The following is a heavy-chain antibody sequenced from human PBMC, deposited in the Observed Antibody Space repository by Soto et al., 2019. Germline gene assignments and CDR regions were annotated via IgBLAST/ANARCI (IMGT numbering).Heavy chain of an antibody. D-gene: IGHD2-21*02. CDR1: GYIFTSYY. Sequence: QVQLVQSGAEVKEPGASVKVSCKASGYIFTSYYIHWVRQAPGQGLEWMGIINPSGGSTTYAQKFQGRVTMTRDTSTSTVYMELSSLRSEDTAVYYCARVYCGGDCPSGYWGQGTLVTVSS. J-gene: IGHJ4*02. CDR3: ARVYCGGDCPSGY. CDR2: INPSGGST. V-gene: IGHV1-46*03.